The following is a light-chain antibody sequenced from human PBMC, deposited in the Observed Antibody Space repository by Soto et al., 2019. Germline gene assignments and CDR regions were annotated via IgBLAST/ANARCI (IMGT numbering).Light chain of an antibody. J-gene: IGLJ1*01. Sequence: QCVLTQPASVSGAPGQRVTISCTGRSSNIGAGYDVHWYQQLPGTAPKLLIYGNSNRPSKVPDRFSGSKSGTSASLAITGLQAEDEAEYYCQSYVSSLSGSYVFGTGTKLTVL. CDR1: SSNIGAGYD. CDR3: QSYVSSLSGSYV. V-gene: IGLV1-40*01. CDR2: GNS.